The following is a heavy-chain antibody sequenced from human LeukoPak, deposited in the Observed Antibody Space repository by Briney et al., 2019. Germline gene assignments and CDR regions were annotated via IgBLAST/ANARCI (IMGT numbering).Heavy chain of an antibody. Sequence: GEFLRISCKGSGYSFTSYWISWVRQMPGKGLEWMGRIDPSDSYTNYSPSFQGHVTISADKSISTAYLQWSSLKASDTAMYYCARGGRYDYVWGSYRHTYWGQGTLVTVSS. J-gene: IGHJ4*02. V-gene: IGHV5-10-1*01. CDR2: IDPSDSYT. D-gene: IGHD3-16*02. CDR1: GYSFTSYW. CDR3: ARGGRYDYVWGSYRHTY.